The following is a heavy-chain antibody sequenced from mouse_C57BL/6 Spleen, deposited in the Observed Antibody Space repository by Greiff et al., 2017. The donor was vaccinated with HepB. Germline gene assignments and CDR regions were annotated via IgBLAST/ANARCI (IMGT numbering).Heavy chain of an antibody. Sequence: EVQLVESGGGLVKPGGSLKLSCAASGFTFSDYGMHWVRQAPEKGLEWVAYISSGSSTIYYADTVEGRFTIAGDNAKNTLFLQMTSLRSEDTAMSYCAREGYRYYFDYWGQGTTLTVSS. D-gene: IGHD2-2*01. CDR3: AREGYRYYFDY. J-gene: IGHJ2*01. V-gene: IGHV5-17*01. CDR1: GFTFSDYG. CDR2: ISSGSSTI.